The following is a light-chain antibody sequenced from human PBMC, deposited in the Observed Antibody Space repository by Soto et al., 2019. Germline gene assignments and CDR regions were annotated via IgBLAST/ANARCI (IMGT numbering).Light chain of an antibody. V-gene: IGKV3-15*01. CDR2: AAS. J-gene: IGKJ3*01. CDR1: QSVNSN. CDR3: QRYNNWAS. Sequence: EIVITQSPATLSVSPGERATLSCRASQSVNSNLAWYQQKPGQAPRLLIYAASTRATGIPARFSGSGSGTDFTLTISRLQSEDFAVYYCQRYNNWASFGPGT.